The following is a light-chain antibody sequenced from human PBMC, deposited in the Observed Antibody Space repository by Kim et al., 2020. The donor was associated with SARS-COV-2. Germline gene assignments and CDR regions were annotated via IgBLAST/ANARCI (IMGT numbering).Light chain of an antibody. V-gene: IGLV2-14*01. J-gene: IGLJ3*02. CDR3: TAYTNIGTCV. Sequence: QSALTQPASVSGSPGQSITISCAGTSSDVGGYKYVSWYQQYPGKAPKLMIYEVNKRPSGISNRFSASKSGNTASLTISGLQAEDEADYYCTAYTNIGTCVFGGGTQLTVL. CDR2: EVN. CDR1: SSDVGGYKY.